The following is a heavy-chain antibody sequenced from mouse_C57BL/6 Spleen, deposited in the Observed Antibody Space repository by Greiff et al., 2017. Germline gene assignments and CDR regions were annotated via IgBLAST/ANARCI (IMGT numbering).Heavy chain of an antibody. CDR2: IYPGDGDT. Sequence: QVQLKQPGAELVKPGASVKISCKASGYAFSSSWMNWVKPRPGKGLEWIGRIYPGDGDTNYNGKFKGKATLTADKSSSTAYMQLSSLTSEDSAVYFCAKTTVVARGFAYWGQGTLVTVSA. CDR3: AKTTVVARGFAY. J-gene: IGHJ3*01. D-gene: IGHD1-1*01. V-gene: IGHV1-82*01. CDR1: GYAFSSSW.